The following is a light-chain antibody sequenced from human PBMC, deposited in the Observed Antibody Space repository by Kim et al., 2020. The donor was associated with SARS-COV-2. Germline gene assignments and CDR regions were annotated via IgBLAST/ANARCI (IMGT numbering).Light chain of an antibody. CDR2: WGS. J-gene: IGKJ2*01. Sequence: PASISCMSSQSLLYSNGYNYLDWYVQRSGQSPQLLIFWGSSRASGVPERFSGSGSGTDFTLRISRVEAEDVGIYYCMQALHVPPSTFGQGTKLEI. CDR1: QSLLYSNGYNY. V-gene: IGKV2-28*01. CDR3: MQALHVPPST.